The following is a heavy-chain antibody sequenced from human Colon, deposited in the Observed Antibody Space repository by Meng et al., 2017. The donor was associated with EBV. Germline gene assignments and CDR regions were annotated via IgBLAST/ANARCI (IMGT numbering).Heavy chain of an antibody. CDR1: GGSVSSGGYY. CDR2: IYYSGST. Sequence: VQRKGSGPGLVKPSQPLAPTCTVAGGSVSSGGYYWTWIRQHPGKGLEWFGHIYYSGSTFYNPSLKRRVIISIDTSKNQFSLNLRSVTAADTAVYYCARVSSGWDYFDYWGQGTLVTVSS. V-gene: IGHV4-31*03. J-gene: IGHJ4*02. CDR3: ARVSSGWDYFDY. D-gene: IGHD6-19*01.